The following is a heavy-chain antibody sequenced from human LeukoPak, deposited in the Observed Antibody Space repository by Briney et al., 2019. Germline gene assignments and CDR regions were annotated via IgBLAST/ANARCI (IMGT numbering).Heavy chain of an antibody. D-gene: IGHD3-10*01. CDR3: ARGGGSGSYLYYYYYYGMDV. CDR1: GGSFSGYY. V-gene: IGHV4-30-4*08. Sequence: PSETLSLTCAVYGGSFSGYYWSWIRQPPGKGLEWIGYIYYSGSTYYNPSLKSRVTISVDTSKNQFSLKLSSVTAADTAVYYCARGGGSGSYLYYYYYYGMDVWGQGTTVTVSS. J-gene: IGHJ6*02. CDR2: IYYSGST.